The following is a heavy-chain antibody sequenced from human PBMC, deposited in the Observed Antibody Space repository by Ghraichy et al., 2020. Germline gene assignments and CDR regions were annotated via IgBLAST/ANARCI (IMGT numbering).Heavy chain of an antibody. Sequence: GGSLRLSCAASGFTFSSYGMHWVRQAPGKGLEWVAVICYDGSNKYYADSVKGRFTISRDNSKNTLYLQMNSLRAEDTAVYYCAREFGPAMVTLYYYYGMDVLGQGTTVTGSS. V-gene: IGHV3-33*01. J-gene: IGHJ6*02. CDR3: AREFGPAMVTLYYYYGMDV. CDR2: ICYDGSNK. CDR1: GFTFSSYG. D-gene: IGHD5-18*01.